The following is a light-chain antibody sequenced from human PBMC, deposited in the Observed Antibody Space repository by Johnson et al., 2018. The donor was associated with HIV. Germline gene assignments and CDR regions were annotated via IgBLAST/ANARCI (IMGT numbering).Light chain of an antibody. Sequence: QSVLTQPPSVSAAPGQKVTIPCSGSSSNIGKNSVSWYQQLPGTAPKLLIYDNNKRPSGIPARFSGSKSGTSATLDITGLQTGADADYYCGTWDSRLSAWSFGAGTKVAVL. CDR3: GTWDSRLSAWS. V-gene: IGLV1-51*01. CDR2: DNN. CDR1: SSNIGKNS. J-gene: IGLJ1*01.